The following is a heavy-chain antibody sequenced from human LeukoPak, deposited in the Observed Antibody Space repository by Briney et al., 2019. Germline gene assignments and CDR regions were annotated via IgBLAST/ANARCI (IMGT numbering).Heavy chain of an antibody. CDR2: IYSGGST. D-gene: IGHD6-13*01. CDR1: GFTVSSNY. CDR3: ARHSSSWYFAFDI. V-gene: IGHV3-53*01. J-gene: IGHJ3*02. Sequence: PGGSLRLSCAASGFTVSSNYMSWVRQAPGKGLEWVSVIYSGGSTYYADSVKGRFTISRDNSKNTLYLQMNSLRAEDTAVYYCARHSSSWYFAFDIWGQGTMVTASS.